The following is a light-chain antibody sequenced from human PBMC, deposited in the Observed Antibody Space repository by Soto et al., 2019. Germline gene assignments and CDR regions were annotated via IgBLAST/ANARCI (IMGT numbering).Light chain of an antibody. Sequence: IVLTQSPGMLSLSPGERATLSCRASQTISSSYLAWYQQKPGQAPRLLIYGASSRATGIPDRISGSGSGTDFALTISRLEPEDFAVYYCQQYVKPPITFGQGTRLEIK. CDR2: GAS. CDR1: QTISSSY. V-gene: IGKV3-20*01. CDR3: QQYVKPPIT. J-gene: IGKJ5*01.